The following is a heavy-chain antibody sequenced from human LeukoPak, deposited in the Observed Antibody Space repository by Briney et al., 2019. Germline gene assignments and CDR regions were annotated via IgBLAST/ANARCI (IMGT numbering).Heavy chain of an antibody. Sequence: ASVKVSCKASGYTFTSYDINWVRQATGQGLEWLGWMNPNSGNTGYAQKFQDRVTMTRDTSITTAYMELSRLKSDDTAIYYCARDLSRQSAAGGYWGQGTLVTVSS. D-gene: IGHD6-13*01. J-gene: IGHJ4*02. V-gene: IGHV1-8*01. CDR3: ARDLSRQSAAGGY. CDR2: MNPNSGNT. CDR1: GYTFTSYD.